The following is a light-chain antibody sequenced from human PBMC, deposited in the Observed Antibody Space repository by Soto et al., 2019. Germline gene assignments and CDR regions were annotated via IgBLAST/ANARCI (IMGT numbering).Light chain of an antibody. Sequence: DVQMTQFPYTLSASVGVRVTITCRASQSVDTLLAWYQHKPGKAPKLLISAASNLESGVPSRFSGSGSGTQFTLTIRSLQPDDSATYYCQQYSHYTSFGQGTKLEL. J-gene: IGKJ2*01. CDR2: AAS. V-gene: IGKV1-5*03. CDR1: QSVDTL. CDR3: QQYSHYTS.